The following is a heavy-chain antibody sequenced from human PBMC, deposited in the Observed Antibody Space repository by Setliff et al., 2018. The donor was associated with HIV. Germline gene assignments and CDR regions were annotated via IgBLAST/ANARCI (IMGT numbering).Heavy chain of an antibody. CDR1: GGSFSGYY. Sequence: SETLSLTCAVYGGSFSGYYWSWIRQPPGKGLEWIGYIYYSGSTNYNPSLKSRVSMSLDTSKNQFSLKLTSVTAADTAMYYCASRIYYYDESRVLREEGFVPWGQGTLVTVSS. CDR2: IYYSGST. V-gene: IGHV4-34*01. J-gene: IGHJ5*02. D-gene: IGHD3-22*01. CDR3: ASRIYYYDESRVLREEGFVP.